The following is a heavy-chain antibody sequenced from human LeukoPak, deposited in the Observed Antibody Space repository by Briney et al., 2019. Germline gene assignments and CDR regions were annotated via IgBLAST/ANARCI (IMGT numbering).Heavy chain of an antibody. CDR3: ARGRGSQEYYDFWSGYYISGYYYYGMDV. J-gene: IGHJ6*02. D-gene: IGHD3-3*01. Sequence: GGSLRLSCAASGFTFSSYSMNWVRQAPGKGLEWVSYISSSSSTIYYADSVKGRFTISRDNAKNSLYLQMNSLRDEDTAVYYCARGRGSQEYYDFWSGYYISGYYYYGMDVWGQGTTVTVSS. V-gene: IGHV3-48*02. CDR2: ISSSSSTI. CDR1: GFTFSSYS.